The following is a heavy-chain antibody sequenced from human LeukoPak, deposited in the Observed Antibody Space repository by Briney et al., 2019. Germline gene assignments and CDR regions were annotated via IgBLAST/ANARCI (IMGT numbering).Heavy chain of an antibody. CDR3: ARLFRSAAITGNNWFDP. D-gene: IGHD1-20*01. V-gene: IGHV4-38-2*01. J-gene: IGHJ5*02. Sequence: PSETLSLTCAVSGYSISSGYYWGWIRQPPGKGLEGIWSIYHSGSTYYNPSLKSRVTISVDTSKNQFSLKLSSVTAADTAVYYCARLFRSAAITGNNWFDPWGQGTLVTVSS. CDR2: IYHSGST. CDR1: GYSISSGYY.